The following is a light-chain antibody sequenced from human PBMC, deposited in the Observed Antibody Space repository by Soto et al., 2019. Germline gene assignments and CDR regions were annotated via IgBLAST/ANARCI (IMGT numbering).Light chain of an antibody. Sequence: QSVLTQPASVSGSPGQSITISCTGTNSDVGGYTYVSWYQQRPGKAPKLMIYDVSNRPSGVSNRFSGSKSGNTASLTISGLQADDEADYYCSSYTSSSTPYVFGTGTKLTVL. CDR3: SSYTSSSTPYV. CDR1: NSDVGGYTY. V-gene: IGLV2-14*03. J-gene: IGLJ1*01. CDR2: DVS.